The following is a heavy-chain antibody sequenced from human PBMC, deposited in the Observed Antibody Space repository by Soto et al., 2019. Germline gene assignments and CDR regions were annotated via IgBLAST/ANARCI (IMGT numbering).Heavy chain of an antibody. D-gene: IGHD6-19*01. V-gene: IGHV4-39*01. J-gene: IGHJ4*02. Sequence: ETLSLTCTVSGGSISSSSYYWAWIRQPPGKGLEWIGNIYYGGSTSYTPSLKSRVTISVDTSKNQFSLKLTSVTAADTAVYYCATYTDGWTSDYWGQGTLVTVSS. CDR2: IYYGGST. CDR3: ATYTDGWTSDY. CDR1: GGSISSSSYY.